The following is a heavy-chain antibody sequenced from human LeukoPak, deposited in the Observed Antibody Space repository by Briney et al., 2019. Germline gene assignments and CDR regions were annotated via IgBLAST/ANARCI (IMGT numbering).Heavy chain of an antibody. D-gene: IGHD2-2*01. Sequence: GGSLRLSCAASGFTFSNYWMSRVRQAPGKGLEWVANIKQDGSEKYYVASMKGRFTISRDNAKNSLYLQMNSLRAEDTAVYYCARDYQPLLYYMDVWGKGTTVTVSS. CDR1: GFTFSNYW. CDR2: IKQDGSEK. CDR3: ARDYQPLLYYMDV. J-gene: IGHJ6*03. V-gene: IGHV3-7*01.